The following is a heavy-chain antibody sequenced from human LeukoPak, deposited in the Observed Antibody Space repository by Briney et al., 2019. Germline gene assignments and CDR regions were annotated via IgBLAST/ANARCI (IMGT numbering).Heavy chain of an antibody. V-gene: IGHV3-11*01. D-gene: IGHD5-18*01. CDR1: GFTFSDYY. CDR2: ISSSGSTI. J-gene: IGHJ6*02. CDR3: ARDERRGYSYGSYYYYYYGMDV. Sequence: PAGSLRLSCAASGFTFSDYYMSWIRQAPGKGLEWVSYISSSGSTIYYADSVKGRFTISRDNAKNSLYLQMNSLRAEDTAVYYCARDERRGYSYGSYYYYYYGMDVWGQGTPVTVSS.